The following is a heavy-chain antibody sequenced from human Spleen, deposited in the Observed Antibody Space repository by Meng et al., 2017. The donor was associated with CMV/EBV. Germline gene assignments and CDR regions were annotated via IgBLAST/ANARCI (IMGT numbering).Heavy chain of an antibody. V-gene: IGHV1-18*01. Sequence: GYPFTSYGISWVRQAPGQGLEWMGWITDYNGDTYYEQKFQGRVTMTADTSTSKAYLEVRSLRSDDTAVYYCSRDYFPRFSSGTNHLWGQGTLVTVSS. CDR2: ITDYNGDT. D-gene: IGHD1-7*01. CDR3: SRDYFPRFSSGTNHL. J-gene: IGHJ5*02. CDR1: GYPFTSYG.